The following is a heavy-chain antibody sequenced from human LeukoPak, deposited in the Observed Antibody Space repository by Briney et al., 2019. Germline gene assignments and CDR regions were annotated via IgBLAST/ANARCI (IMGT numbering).Heavy chain of an antibody. CDR1: GFTFSSYW. CDR2: IKQDGSEK. CDR3: AKDRRPAFYYDSSGYYGAGALSP. V-gene: IGHV3-7*01. J-gene: IGHJ5*02. Sequence: TGGSLRLSCAASGFTFSSYWMSWVRQAPGKGLEWVANIKQDGSEKYYVDSVKGRFTISRDNSKNALYLQMNSLRAEDTAVYYCAKDRRPAFYYDSSGYYGAGALSPWGQGTLVTVSS. D-gene: IGHD3-22*01.